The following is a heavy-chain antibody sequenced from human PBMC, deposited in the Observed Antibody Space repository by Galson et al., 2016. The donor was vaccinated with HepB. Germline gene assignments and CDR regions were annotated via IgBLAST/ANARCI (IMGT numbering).Heavy chain of an antibody. V-gene: IGHV1-18*01. CDR3: ARVGCSSVSCPDYDYYYYMDV. D-gene: IGHD2-2*01. CDR1: GYIFTNYG. CDR2: ISTDNGNT. Sequence: SVKVSCKASGYIFTNYGISWVRQAPRQGLEWIGWISTDNGNTNYAQDFQGRVTMTTDTSTSTAYLDVETLRSDDTATYYCARVGCSSVSCPDYDYYYYMDVWGRGTTVTVSS. J-gene: IGHJ6*03.